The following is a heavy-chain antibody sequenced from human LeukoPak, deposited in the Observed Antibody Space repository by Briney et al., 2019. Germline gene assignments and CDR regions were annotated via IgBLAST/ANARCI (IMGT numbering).Heavy chain of an antibody. J-gene: IGHJ4*02. CDR1: GGSITTCS. CDR3: ARAAYCSGASCYFDY. D-gene: IGHD2-15*01. Sequence: PSETLSLTCTVSGGSITTCSWSWIRQPAGKGLELIGRIYASGSTTYNPSLKSRVTMSVDTSKNQFSVRLTSVAAADTAVYYCARAAYCSGASCYFDYWGQGTLVTVSS. V-gene: IGHV4-4*07. CDR2: IYASGST.